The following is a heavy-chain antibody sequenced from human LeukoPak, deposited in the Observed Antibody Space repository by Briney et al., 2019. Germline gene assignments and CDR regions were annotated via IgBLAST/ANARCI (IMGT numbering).Heavy chain of an antibody. V-gene: IGHV5-51*01. CDR2: MYPGYSEI. CDR1: GYTFNTYR. J-gene: IGHJ2*01. CDR3: ARSGMQWYFDL. D-gene: IGHD1-26*01. Sequence: GESLKISCKGSGYTFNTYRIGWVRQMPGKGQEGMGIMYPGYSEITYSPSFQGQVTFSVDKSISTAYLQWTSLKASDTAIYYCARSGMQWYFDLWGRGTLVTVSS.